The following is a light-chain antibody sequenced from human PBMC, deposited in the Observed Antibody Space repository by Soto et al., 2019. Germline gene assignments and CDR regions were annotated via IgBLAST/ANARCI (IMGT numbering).Light chain of an antibody. CDR2: GAS. CDR1: QSVSSSY. Sequence: EIVLTQSPGTLSLSPGERATLSCRASQSVSSSYLAWYQQKPGQAPRLLIYGASSRATGIPDGFSGSGSGTDFTLTISRVEPEDFAVYYCQQYGSSPQYTFGQGTKLEIK. CDR3: QQYGSSPQYT. J-gene: IGKJ2*01. V-gene: IGKV3-20*01.